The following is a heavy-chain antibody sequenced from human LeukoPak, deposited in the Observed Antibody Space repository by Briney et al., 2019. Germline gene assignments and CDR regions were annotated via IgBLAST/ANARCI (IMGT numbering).Heavy chain of an antibody. V-gene: IGHV1-69*01. Sequence: ASVKVSCKASGGTLTSYVINWVRQAPGQGLEWMGGIIPLFGTPNYAQRFQGRLTITADESTNTVYMELSSLRFDDTAVYYCASLPETYSSGLYTVDYWGQGTLLTVSS. CDR2: IIPLFGTP. D-gene: IGHD6-19*01. CDR3: ASLPETYSSGLYTVDY. J-gene: IGHJ4*02. CDR1: GGTLTSYV.